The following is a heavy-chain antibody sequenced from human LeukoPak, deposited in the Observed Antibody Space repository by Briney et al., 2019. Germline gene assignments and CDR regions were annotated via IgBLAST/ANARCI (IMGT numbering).Heavy chain of an antibody. J-gene: IGHJ6*03. CDR2: INHSVSP. V-gene: IGHV4-34*01. CDR3: ARGRVAARPFSLPHYYYYYMDV. D-gene: IGHD6-6*01. Sequence: SETLSLTCAVYGGSLGSDYWGCVSHPPRKGLEWIGEINHSVSPNYNLSLKNRVTISVDTSKNQFSLKLSSVTAADTDVYYCARGRVAARPFSLPHYYYYYMDVWGKGTTVTVSS. CDR1: GGSLGSDY.